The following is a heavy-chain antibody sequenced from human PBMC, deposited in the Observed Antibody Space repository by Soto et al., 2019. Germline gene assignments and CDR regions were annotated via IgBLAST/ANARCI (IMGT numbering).Heavy chain of an antibody. CDR1: GDSVSSNSAA. D-gene: IGHD6-6*01. CDR3: ARGPSPLAY. CDR2: TYYRSKWYS. V-gene: IGHV6-1*01. Sequence: SQTLSLTCAISGDSVSSNSAARNWIRQSPSRGLEWLGRTYYRSKWYSDYAGSVKSRITINADTSKNQFSLHLNSVTPQDTAVYYCARGPSPLAYWGRGTVVTVSS. J-gene: IGHJ4*02.